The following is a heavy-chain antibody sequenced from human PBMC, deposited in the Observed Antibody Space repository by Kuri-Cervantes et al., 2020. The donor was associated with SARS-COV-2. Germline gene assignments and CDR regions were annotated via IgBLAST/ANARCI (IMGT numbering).Heavy chain of an antibody. CDR3: ARDGGGNLGD. J-gene: IGHJ4*02. CDR1: GFTFSSYA. V-gene: IGHV3-64D*09. CDR2: ISSNGGST. Sequence: GESLKISCSASGFTFSSYAMHWVRQAPGKGLEYVSAISSNGGSTYYADSVKGRFTISRDNSKNTLYLQMSSLRAEDTAVYYCARDGGGNLGDWGQGTLVTVSS. D-gene: IGHD4-23*01.